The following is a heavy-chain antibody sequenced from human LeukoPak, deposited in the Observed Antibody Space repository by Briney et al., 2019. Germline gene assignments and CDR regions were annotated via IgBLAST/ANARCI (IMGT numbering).Heavy chain of an antibody. CDR3: AELGITMIGGV. CDR1: EFTFSNYG. Sequence: PGGSLRLSCVASEFTFSNYGMSWVRQAPGKGLEWVSWISAVGATTFYADSVKGRFTISRDNSRNTLYLQMTSLRDEDTAVYYCAELGITMIGGVWGKGTTVTISS. CDR2: ISAVGATT. D-gene: IGHD3-10*02. V-gene: IGHV3-23*01. J-gene: IGHJ6*04.